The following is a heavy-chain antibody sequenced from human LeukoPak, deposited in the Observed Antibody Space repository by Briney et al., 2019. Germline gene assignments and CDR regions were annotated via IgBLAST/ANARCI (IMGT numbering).Heavy chain of an antibody. V-gene: IGHV3-74*01. Sequence: PGGSLRLSCAASGFTFSNYWMHWVRQAPGKGLVWVSRINSDGNSASYADSVKGRFTMSRDNAKNTLYLQMNSLRAEDTAVYYCVRGSAAGDYWGQGTLVTVSS. CDR2: INSDGNSA. D-gene: IGHD3-10*01. CDR3: VRGSAAGDY. J-gene: IGHJ4*02. CDR1: GFTFSNYW.